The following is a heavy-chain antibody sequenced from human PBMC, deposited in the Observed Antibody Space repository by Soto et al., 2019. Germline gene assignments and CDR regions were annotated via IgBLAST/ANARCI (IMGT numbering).Heavy chain of an antibody. Sequence: SLRLSCAASGFTFNTFEMSWVRQAPGRGLEWVSFISDDSSRTYYADAVKGRFTISRDNSKYTLYLQMNSLTAEDTAVYACVKGGWLDFWGQGTLVTVSS. V-gene: IGHV3-23*01. CDR1: GFTFNTFE. J-gene: IGHJ5*01. CDR2: ISDDSSRT. CDR3: VKGGWLDF. D-gene: IGHD3-16*01.